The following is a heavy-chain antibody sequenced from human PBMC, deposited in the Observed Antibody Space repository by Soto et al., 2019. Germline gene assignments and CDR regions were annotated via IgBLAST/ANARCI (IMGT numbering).Heavy chain of an antibody. J-gene: IGHJ6*02. CDR3: ARDHGWYSSSSRCYYSYYGMDV. CDR2: ISSSSSYI. V-gene: IGHV3-21*01. Sequence: PGGSLRLSCAASGFTFSSYSMNWVRQAPGKGLEWVSSISSSSSYIYYADSVKGRFTISRDNAKNSLYLQMNSLRAEDTAVYYCARDHGWYSSSSRCYYSYYGMDVWGQGTTVTVSS. CDR1: GFTFSSYS. D-gene: IGHD6-6*01.